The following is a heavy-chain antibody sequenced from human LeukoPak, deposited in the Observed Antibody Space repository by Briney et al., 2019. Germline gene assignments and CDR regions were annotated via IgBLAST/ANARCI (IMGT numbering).Heavy chain of an antibody. Sequence: GGSLRLSCLVSGFSFRSYAMHWVRQAPGKGLEYVSSISSEGATTYYTDSVKGRFTISRDNAKNSLYLQMNSLRAEDTAVYYCAREKFDYWGQGTLVTVFS. J-gene: IGHJ4*02. CDR1: GFSFRSYA. V-gene: IGHV3-64*04. CDR3: AREKFDY. CDR2: ISSEGATT.